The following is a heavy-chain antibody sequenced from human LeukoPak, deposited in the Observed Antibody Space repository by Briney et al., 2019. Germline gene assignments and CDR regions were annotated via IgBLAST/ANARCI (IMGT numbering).Heavy chain of an antibody. CDR2: INPNSGGT. J-gene: IGHJ4*02. V-gene: IGHV1-2*02. CDR3: ARGRDFHDSSGTGY. CDR1: GYTFTGYY. D-gene: IGHD3-22*01. Sequence: ASVKVSCKASGYTFTGYYMHWVRQAPGQGLEWRRWINPNSGGTNYAQKYQRRVTMTGDTSISTAYMELSRLRSDDTAVDYCARGRDFHDSSGTGYGGQGTLVTVSS.